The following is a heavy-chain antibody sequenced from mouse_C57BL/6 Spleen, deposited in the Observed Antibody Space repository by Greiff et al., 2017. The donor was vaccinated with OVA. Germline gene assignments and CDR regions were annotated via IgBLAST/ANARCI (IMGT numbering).Heavy chain of an antibody. CDR3: ARQGTEAMDY. D-gene: IGHD2-14*01. CDR2: ISSGGSYT. Sequence: EVQLQQSGGDLVKPGGSLKLSCAASGFTFSSYGMSWVRQTPDKRLEWVATISSGGSYTYYPDSVKGRFTISRDNAKNTLYLQMSSLKSEDTAMYYCARQGTEAMDYWGQGTSVTVSS. J-gene: IGHJ4*01. V-gene: IGHV5-6*01. CDR1: GFTFSSYG.